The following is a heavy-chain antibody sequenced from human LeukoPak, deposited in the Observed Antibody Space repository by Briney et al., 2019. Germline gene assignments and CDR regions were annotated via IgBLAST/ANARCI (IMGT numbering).Heavy chain of an antibody. V-gene: IGHV4-34*01. CDR2: INHSGST. CDR1: GGSFSGYY. D-gene: IGHD2-15*01. J-gene: IGHJ3*02. Sequence: SETLSLTCAVYGGSFSGYYWSWIRQPPGKGLEWIGEINHSGSTNYNPSLKSRVTISVDTSKNQFSLKLSSVTAADTAVYYCARGTPYCSGGSCYCTAFDIWGQGTMVTVSS. CDR3: ARGTPYCSGGSCYCTAFDI.